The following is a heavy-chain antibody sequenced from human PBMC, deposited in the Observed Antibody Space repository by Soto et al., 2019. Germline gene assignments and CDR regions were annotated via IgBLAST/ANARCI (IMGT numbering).Heavy chain of an antibody. CDR2: IYPHNSDT. V-gene: IGHV5-51*03. J-gene: IGHJ4*02. CDR3: ARWVTTGITRSFDY. Sequence: EVQLVQSGTEVKKPGESLKISCKGSGYSFNNYWIGWVRQMPGKGLEWMGIIYPHNSDTKYSPSFQGQVTISADKSISTAYLQWSSLKASDTAMYYCARWVTTGITRSFDYWGQGTLVTVSS. CDR1: GYSFNNYW. D-gene: IGHD4-17*01.